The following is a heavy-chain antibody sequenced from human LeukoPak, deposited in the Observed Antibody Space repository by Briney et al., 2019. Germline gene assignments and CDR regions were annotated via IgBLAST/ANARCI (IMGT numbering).Heavy chain of an antibody. CDR1: GYTFSDYD. D-gene: IGHD2-21*01. CDR2: MNPTSGDT. V-gene: IGHV1-8*01. Sequence: ASVKVSCKASGYTFSDYDVNWVRQAPGQGLEWMGWMNPTSGDTGYAQKFQGRVTMTRSMSRNTAYMELSRLRSEDTAAYFCARVVMKAFYYYYMDVWEKGTTIIISS. J-gene: IGHJ6*03. CDR3: ARVVMKAFYYYYMDV.